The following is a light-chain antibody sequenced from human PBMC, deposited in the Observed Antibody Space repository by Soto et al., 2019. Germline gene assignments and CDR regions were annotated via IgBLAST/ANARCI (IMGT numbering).Light chain of an antibody. CDR1: NIGSKS. CDR2: DDS. V-gene: IGLV3-21*02. CDR3: QVWDSSSDHLWV. Sequence: SYELTQPPSVSVAPGETARITCGGNNIGSKSVHWYQQKPCQAPVLVVYDDSYRPSGIPERFSGSNSGNTATLTISRVEAGDEADYYCQVWDSSSDHLWVFGGGTKLTVL. J-gene: IGLJ3*02.